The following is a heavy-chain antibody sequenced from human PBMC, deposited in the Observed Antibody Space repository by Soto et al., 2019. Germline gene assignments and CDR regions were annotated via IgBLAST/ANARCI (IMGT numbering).Heavy chain of an antibody. V-gene: IGHV1-69*02. Sequence: QVQLVQSGAELKKPGSSVKVSCEASGGSFTSYSFTWVRQAPGQGLEWMGRIIPIQGKANYALKFQDRVTITADRSTRTVYMELTSLRPEDTAVYFCAKSLLFVDHGYMAVWGKGTTVTVSS. J-gene: IGHJ6*03. D-gene: IGHD2-21*01. CDR1: GGSFTSYS. CDR2: IIPIQGKA. CDR3: AKSLLFVDHGYMAV.